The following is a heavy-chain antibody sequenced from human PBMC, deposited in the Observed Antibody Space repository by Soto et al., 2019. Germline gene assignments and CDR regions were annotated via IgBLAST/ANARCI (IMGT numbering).Heavy chain of an antibody. CDR3: AKSYSSNWYDYFDY. CDR1: GFTFSTYA. Sequence: PGGSLRLFCAASGFTFSTYAMSWVRQAPGKGLEWVSAISGSGGSTYYADSVKGRFTISRDNSKNTLYLQMNSLRAEDTALYYCAKSYSSNWYDYFDYWGQGTLVTVSS. V-gene: IGHV3-23*01. D-gene: IGHD6-13*01. J-gene: IGHJ4*02. CDR2: ISGSGGST.